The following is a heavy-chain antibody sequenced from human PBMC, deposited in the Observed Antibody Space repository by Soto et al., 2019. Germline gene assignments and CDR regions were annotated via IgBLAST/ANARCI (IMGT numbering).Heavy chain of an antibody. Sequence: QVQLVQSGAEVKKPGASVKVSCKASGYTFTSYGLSWVRQAPGQGLEWMGRISAYNYNTNYAQKLQGRVTMTTDTPTSTAYMELRSLGSDDTAVYYCARVVGALGHWFDPWGQGTLVTVSS. CDR1: GYTFTSYG. CDR2: ISAYNYNT. CDR3: ARVVGALGHWFDP. D-gene: IGHD1-26*01. J-gene: IGHJ5*02. V-gene: IGHV1-18*01.